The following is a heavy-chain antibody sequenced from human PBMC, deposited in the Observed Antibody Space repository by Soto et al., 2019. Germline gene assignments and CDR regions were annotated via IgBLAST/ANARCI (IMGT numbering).Heavy chain of an antibody. J-gene: IGHJ6*02. Sequence: ASVKVSCKASGYTFTSYAMHWVRQAPGQRLEWMGWINADNGNTKYSQKFQGRVTITRDTSASTAYMELSSLRSEDTAVYYCARDGSGILYYYYGMDVWGQGTTVTVSS. D-gene: IGHD3-10*01. CDR1: GYTFTSYA. CDR2: INADNGNT. V-gene: IGHV1-3*01. CDR3: ARDGSGILYYYYGMDV.